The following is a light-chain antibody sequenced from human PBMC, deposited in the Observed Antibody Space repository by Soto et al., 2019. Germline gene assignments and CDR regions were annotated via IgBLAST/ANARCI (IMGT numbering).Light chain of an antibody. CDR1: QSVSSSH. Sequence: ENVLTQSPGTLSLSPGERATLSCRASQSVSSSHLAWYQQKPGQAPRLLMYGASSRATGIPDRFSGGGSGADFTLTISRLEPEDFGVYYCQQYGSSGTFGQGTKVEIK. V-gene: IGKV3-20*01. CDR2: GAS. J-gene: IGKJ1*01. CDR3: QQYGSSGT.